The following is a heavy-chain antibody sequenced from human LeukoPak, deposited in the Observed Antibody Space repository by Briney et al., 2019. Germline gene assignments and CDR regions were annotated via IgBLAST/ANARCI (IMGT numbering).Heavy chain of an antibody. V-gene: IGHV3-69-1*01. J-gene: IGHJ3*02. D-gene: IGHD2-2*01. Sequence: GGSLRLSCSASGFSLSDYGMSWVRQAPGKGLEWVSYITMNSVRFYADSMKGRFTISRDNDKNSVYLQMSSLRAEDTAVYYCARDNIVVVPAATDYDAFDIWGQGTMVTVSS. CDR2: ITMNSVR. CDR1: GFSLSDYG. CDR3: ARDNIVVVPAATDYDAFDI.